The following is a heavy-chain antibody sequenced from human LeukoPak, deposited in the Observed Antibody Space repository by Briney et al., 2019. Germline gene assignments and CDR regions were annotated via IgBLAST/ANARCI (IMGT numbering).Heavy chain of an antibody. V-gene: IGHV4-4*07. CDR1: GGSINFYY. J-gene: IGHJ4*02. CDR2: IYSTGST. D-gene: IGHD2-21*01. CDR3: ARGVADPYSFDS. Sequence: PSETLSLTCTVSGGSINFYYWSWIRQPAGKGLEWIGRIYSTGSTNYSPSLKSRVTMSVDKSKNQFSLNLSSVTAADTAVYYCARGVADPYSFDSWGQGTLVTVSS.